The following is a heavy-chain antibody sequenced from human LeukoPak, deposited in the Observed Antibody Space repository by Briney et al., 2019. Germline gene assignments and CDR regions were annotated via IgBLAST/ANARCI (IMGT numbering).Heavy chain of an antibody. CDR2: INPNTGGT. CDR3: ARERDGEYARGLDD. J-gene: IGHJ4*02. D-gene: IGHD4-17*01. CDR1: RYTFTGYY. V-gene: IGHV1-2*06. Sequence: ASVKVSCKASRYTFTGYYMHWVRQAPGQGLEWMGRINPNTGGTNYVQKLQGRVTVTRDTSISTAYMELSSLRSDDTAVYYCARERDGEYARGLDDWGQGTLVTVSS.